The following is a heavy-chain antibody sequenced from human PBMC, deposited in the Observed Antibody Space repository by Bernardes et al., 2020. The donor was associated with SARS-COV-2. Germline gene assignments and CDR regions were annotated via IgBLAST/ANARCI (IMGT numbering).Heavy chain of an antibody. CDR3: AKREYYEFWSGPIDY. Sequence: GGSLRLSCAASGFTFSSYAMNWVRQAPGKGLEWVSAISGSGGSTYYADSVRGRFTISRDNSKNTLYLQMNSQRAEDTAVYYCAKREYYEFWSGPIDYWGQGTLVTDSS. D-gene: IGHD3-3*01. CDR1: GFTFSSYA. J-gene: IGHJ4*02. V-gene: IGHV3-23*01. CDR2: ISGSGGST.